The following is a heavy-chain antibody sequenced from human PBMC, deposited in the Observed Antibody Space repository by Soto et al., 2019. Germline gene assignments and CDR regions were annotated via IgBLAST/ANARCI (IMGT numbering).Heavy chain of an antibody. V-gene: IGHV3-21*01. J-gene: IGHJ3*02. CDR2: ISSSSSYI. D-gene: IGHD4-17*01. CDR1: GFTFSSYS. CDR3: ARGRGTTVVTYDAFDI. Sequence: EVQLVESGGGLVKPGGSLRLSCAASGFTFSSYSMNWVRQAPGKGLEWVSSISSSSSYIYYADSVKGRFTISRDNAKNSLYLQMNSLRAEDTAVYYCARGRGTTVVTYDAFDIWGQGTMVTVSS.